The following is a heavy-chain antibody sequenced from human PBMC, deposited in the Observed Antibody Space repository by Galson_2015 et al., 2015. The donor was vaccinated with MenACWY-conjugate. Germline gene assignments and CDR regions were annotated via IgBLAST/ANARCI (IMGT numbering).Heavy chain of an antibody. CDR2: LYWDDDK. Sequence: PALVKPTQTLTLTCTFSGFSLTTGGVYVGWIRRPPREALAWLALLYWDDDKKHRPSLKNSLTITKDTSKKQVVLTMTNMTPVDTATNSCAHRLFKLCFSVPAARWGQGTLVIVSS. CDR1: GFSLTTGGVY. J-gene: IGHJ4*02. CDR3: AHRLFKLCFSVPAAR. D-gene: IGHD2-2*01. V-gene: IGHV2-5*02.